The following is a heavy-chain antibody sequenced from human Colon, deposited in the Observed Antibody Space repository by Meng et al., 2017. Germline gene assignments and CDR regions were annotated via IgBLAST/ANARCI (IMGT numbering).Heavy chain of an antibody. Sequence: QVQLTEVGLGLFEPAETLSLSCVVYGGSFSGYYWTWIRQPPGKGLEWIGEINHSESADYNPSLKSRVTISLDTSKNQFSLKVTSVTAADTAVYYCARGDRGQQLVLVYWGQGTLVTVSS. V-gene: IGHV4-34*01. J-gene: IGHJ4*02. D-gene: IGHD6-13*01. CDR3: ARGDRGQQLVLVY. CDR2: INHSESA. CDR1: GGSFSGYY.